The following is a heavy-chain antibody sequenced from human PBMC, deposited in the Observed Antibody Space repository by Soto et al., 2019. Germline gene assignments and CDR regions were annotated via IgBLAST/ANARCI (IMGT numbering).Heavy chain of an antibody. D-gene: IGHD2-2*01. V-gene: IGHV3-15*01. CDR2: IKSKTDGGTT. Sequence: GGSLRLSCAASGFTFSNAWMSWVRQAPGKGLEWVGRIKSKTDGGTTDYAAPVKGRFTISRDDSKNTLYLQMNSLKTEDTAVYYCTTEYCSSTSCYAHYYYMDVWGKGTTVTVSS. CDR3: TTEYCSSTSCYAHYYYMDV. J-gene: IGHJ6*03. CDR1: GFTFSNAW.